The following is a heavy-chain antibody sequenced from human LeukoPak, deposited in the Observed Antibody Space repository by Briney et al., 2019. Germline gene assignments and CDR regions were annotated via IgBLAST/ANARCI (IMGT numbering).Heavy chain of an antibody. V-gene: IGHV1-2*02. CDR3: ARVGPYYYDSSGYYSFDY. D-gene: IGHD3-22*01. Sequence: ASVKVSCKASGYTFTGYYMHWVRQAPGQGLEWMGWINPNSGGTNYPQKFQGRVTMTRDTSISTAYMELSRLRSDDTAVYYCARVGPYYYDSSGYYSFDYWGQGTLVTVSS. CDR2: INPNSGGT. CDR1: GYTFTGYY. J-gene: IGHJ4*02.